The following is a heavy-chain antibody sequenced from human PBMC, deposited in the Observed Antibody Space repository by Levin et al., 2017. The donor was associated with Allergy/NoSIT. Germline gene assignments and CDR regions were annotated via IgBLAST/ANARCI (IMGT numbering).Heavy chain of an antibody. D-gene: IGHD5/OR15-5a*01. CDR1: GGSVSSGTYY. J-gene: IGHJ6*02. CDR2: INYRGVT. V-gene: IGHV4-61*01. Sequence: SETLSLTCSVSGGSVSSGTYYWSWIRRPPGKGLEWIGYINYRGVTKYNPSLKSRVTISVDTSKNEFSLKVTSVTAADTAVYYCAKNRIIVSGGNDYYYGMDVWGQGTTVTVSS. CDR3: AKNRIIVSGGNDYYYGMDV.